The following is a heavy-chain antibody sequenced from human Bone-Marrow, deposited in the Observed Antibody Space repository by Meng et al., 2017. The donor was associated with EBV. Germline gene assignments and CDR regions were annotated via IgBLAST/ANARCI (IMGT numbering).Heavy chain of an antibody. Sequence: QGQLQQWGAGLLKPSETLSLTCAVYGGSFSGYYWSWIRQPPGKGLEWIGEINHSGSTNYNPSLKNRVTISVDPSKNQFSLRLSSVTAADTAVYYCARATGGSTGYFRWGQGTLVTVSS. CDR2: INHSGST. CDR3: ARATGGSTGYFR. D-gene: IGHD3-9*01. V-gene: IGHV4-34*01. J-gene: IGHJ4*02. CDR1: GGSFSGYY.